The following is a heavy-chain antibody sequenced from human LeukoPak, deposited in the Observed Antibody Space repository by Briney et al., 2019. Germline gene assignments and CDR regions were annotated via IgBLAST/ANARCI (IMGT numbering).Heavy chain of an antibody. D-gene: IGHD5-12*01. CDR3: ARKIPPPLGWISRSYYMGV. J-gene: IGHJ6*03. V-gene: IGHV1-18*01. CDR1: GYTFTSYG. Sequence: ASVKVSCKASGYTFTSYGISWVRQAPGQGLEWMGWISAYNGNTNYAQKLQGRVTMTTDTSTSTAYMELRSLRSDDTGVYYCARKIPPPLGWISRSYYMGVWGKGTTVTVSS. CDR2: ISAYNGNT.